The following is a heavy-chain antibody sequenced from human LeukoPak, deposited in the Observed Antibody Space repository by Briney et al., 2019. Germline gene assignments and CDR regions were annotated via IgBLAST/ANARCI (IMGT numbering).Heavy chain of an antibody. CDR1: GYSFTDYW. J-gene: IGHJ3*02. V-gene: IGHV5-51*01. D-gene: IGHD1-26*01. CDR3: ARHRDSGSSLGALDI. CDR2: IYPGDSDT. Sequence: GESLKISCKGSGYSFTDYWIGWVRQMPGKGLEWMGIIYPGDSDTRYSPSFQGQVTISADRSISTTFLQWSSLNAADTAMYFCARHRDSGSSLGALDIWGQGTRVTVSS.